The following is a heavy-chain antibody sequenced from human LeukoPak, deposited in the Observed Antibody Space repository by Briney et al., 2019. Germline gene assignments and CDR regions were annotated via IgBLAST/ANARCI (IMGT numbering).Heavy chain of an antibody. CDR1: GGSISSSSYY. J-gene: IGHJ6*03. Sequence: SETLSLTCTVSGGSISSSSYYWGWIRQPPGKGLEWIGSIYYSGSIYYNPSLKSRVTISVDTSKNQFSLKLSSVTAADTAVYYCARQVAGWGNYYYMDVWGKGTTVTVSS. CDR2: IYYSGSI. D-gene: IGHD6-19*01. V-gene: IGHV4-39*01. CDR3: ARQVAGWGNYYYMDV.